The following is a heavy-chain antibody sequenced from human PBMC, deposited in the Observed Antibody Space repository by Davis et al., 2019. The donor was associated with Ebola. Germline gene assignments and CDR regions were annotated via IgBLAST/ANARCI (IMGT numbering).Heavy chain of an antibody. Sequence: SETLSLTCTVSGGSISSSSYYWGWIRQPPGKGLEWIGSIYYSGSTYYNPSLKSRVTISVDTSKNQFSLKLSSVTAADTAVYYCARAWGSYRTYYYYYYGMDVWGQGTTVTVSS. V-gene: IGHV4-39*01. D-gene: IGHD3-16*02. CDR3: ARAWGSYRTYYYYYYGMDV. CDR2: IYYSGST. J-gene: IGHJ6*02. CDR1: GGSISSSSYY.